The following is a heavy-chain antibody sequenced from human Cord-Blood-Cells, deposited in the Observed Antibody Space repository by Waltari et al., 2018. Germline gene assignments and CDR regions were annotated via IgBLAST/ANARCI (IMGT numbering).Heavy chain of an antibody. V-gene: IGHV4-39*07. Sequence: QLQLQASGPGLVKPSETLSLTCTVSGGPIRSRSYYWGWTRQPPGTGLEWIGSIYYSGSTYYNPSLKSRVTISVDTSKNQFSLKLSSVTAADTAVYYCARLNVPFYYDSSGYYYFDYWGQGTLVTVSS. CDR1: GGPIRSRSYY. J-gene: IGHJ4*02. D-gene: IGHD3-22*01. CDR2: IYYSGST. CDR3: ARLNVPFYYDSSGYYYFDY.